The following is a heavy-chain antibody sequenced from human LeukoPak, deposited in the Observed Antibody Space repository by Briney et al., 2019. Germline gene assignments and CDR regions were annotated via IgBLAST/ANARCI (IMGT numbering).Heavy chain of an antibody. V-gene: IGHV3-23*01. J-gene: IGHJ4*02. D-gene: IGHD3-10*01. CDR2: ISGSGGST. CDR1: GFTFSSYW. Sequence: PGGSLRLSCAASGFTFSSYWMSWVRQAPGKGLEWVSAISGSGGSTYYADSVKGRFTISRDNSKNTLYLQMNSLRAEDTAVYYCAKYGGITMVGGLIQHLDYWGQGTLVTVSS. CDR3: AKYGGITMVGGLIQHLDY.